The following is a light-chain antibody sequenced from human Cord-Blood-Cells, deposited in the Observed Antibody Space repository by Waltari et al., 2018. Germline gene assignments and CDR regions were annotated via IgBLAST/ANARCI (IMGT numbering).Light chain of an antibody. CDR3: SSYTSSSTPYV. CDR2: DGS. CDR1: SSDVGGYNY. Sequence: QSALPQPASVSGSPGQSITISCTGTSSDVGGYNYFSWYQQHPGKAPKLMIYDGSNRPSGVSNRFSGSKSGNTASLTISGLQAEDEADYYCSSYTSSSTPYVFGTGTKVTVL. V-gene: IGLV2-14*01. J-gene: IGLJ1*01.